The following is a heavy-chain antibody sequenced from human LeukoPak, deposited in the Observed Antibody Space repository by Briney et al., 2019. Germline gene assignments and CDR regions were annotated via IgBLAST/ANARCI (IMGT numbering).Heavy chain of an antibody. V-gene: IGHV3-7*05. CDR2: IKEDGSEK. J-gene: IGHJ4*02. Sequence: PGGSLRLSCAASGFTFSNSWMSWIRQAPGQGLEWVANIKEDGSEKSYVDSVKGRFTISRDNAKNSLYLQMNSLRAEDTAVYYCARGTAAGRRELYFDYWGQGTLVTVSS. CDR3: ARGTAAGRRELYFDY. D-gene: IGHD6-13*01. CDR1: GFTFSNSW.